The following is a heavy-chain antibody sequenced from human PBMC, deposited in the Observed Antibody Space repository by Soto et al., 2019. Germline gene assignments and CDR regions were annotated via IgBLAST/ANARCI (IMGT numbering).Heavy chain of an antibody. V-gene: IGHV3-64*01. CDR1: GFTFSSYA. Sequence: GGSLRLSCAASGFTFSSYAMHWVRQAPGKGLEYVSAISSNGGSTYYANSVKGRFTISRDNSKNTLYLQMGSLRAEDMAVYYCARDRRGGTIFSPRGYYFDYWGQGTLVTVSS. CDR2: ISSNGGST. D-gene: IGHD3-3*01. J-gene: IGHJ4*02. CDR3: ARDRRGGTIFSPRGYYFDY.